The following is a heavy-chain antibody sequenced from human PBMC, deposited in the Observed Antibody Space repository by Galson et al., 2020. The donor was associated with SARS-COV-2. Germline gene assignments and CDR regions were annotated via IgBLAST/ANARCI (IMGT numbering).Heavy chain of an antibody. D-gene: IGHD1-20*01. J-gene: IGHJ4*02. CDR1: GYTFTGYY. CDR2: INPNSGGT. CDR3: ARSRYNWNDFDY. V-gene: IGHV1-2*06. Sequence: ASVKVSCKASGYTFTGYYMHWVRQAPGQGLEWMGRINPNSGGTNYAQKFQGRVTMTRDTSISTAYMELSRLRSDDTAVYYCARSRYNWNDFDYWGQGTLVTVSS.